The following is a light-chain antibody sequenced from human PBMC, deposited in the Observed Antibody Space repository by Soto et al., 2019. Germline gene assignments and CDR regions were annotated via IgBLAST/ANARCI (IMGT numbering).Light chain of an antibody. V-gene: IGLV2-8*01. CDR3: TSYVGNDIWV. J-gene: IGLJ3*02. Sequence: QSALTQPPSASGSPGQSVTISCTGTSNDVGAYNYVSWYQQYPGKAPKLMIYEVTKRPSGVPDRFSGSKSGNTASLTVSGLQAEDEADYYCTSYVGNDIWVFGGGTKVTVL. CDR2: EVT. CDR1: SNDVGAYNY.